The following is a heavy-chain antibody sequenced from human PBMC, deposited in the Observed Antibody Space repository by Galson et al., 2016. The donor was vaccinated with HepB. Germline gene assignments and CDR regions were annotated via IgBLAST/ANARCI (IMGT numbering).Heavy chain of an antibody. D-gene: IGHD3-10*01. CDR1: GFTFSSYA. Sequence: SLRLSCAASGFTFSSYAMNWVRQAPGKGLEWVSEISANGHRTSYASSVKGRFTVSSDNYENTLYLPMDSLRAEDTAVYYCAKEQGTDEGWFGESDHWGQGTLVTVSS. CDR2: ISANGHRT. V-gene: IGHV3-23*01. J-gene: IGHJ4*02. CDR3: AKEQGTDEGWFGESDH.